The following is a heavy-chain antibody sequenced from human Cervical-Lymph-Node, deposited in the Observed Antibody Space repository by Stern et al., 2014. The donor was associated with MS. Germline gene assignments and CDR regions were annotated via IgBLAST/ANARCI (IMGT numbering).Heavy chain of an antibody. Sequence: EVHLVESGGGLVQPGRSLRLSWAASGFRFDDYAMHWVRQAPGKGLEWVSGISWDSGYIDYADSVKGRFTISRDNVKNSVYLQMNSLRVEDTALYYCAKDSSAQPVLLFDLWGQGTLATVSS. CDR1: GFRFDDYA. CDR3: AKDSSAQPVLLFDL. V-gene: IGHV3-9*01. D-gene: IGHD2-8*01. J-gene: IGHJ4*02. CDR2: ISWDSGYI.